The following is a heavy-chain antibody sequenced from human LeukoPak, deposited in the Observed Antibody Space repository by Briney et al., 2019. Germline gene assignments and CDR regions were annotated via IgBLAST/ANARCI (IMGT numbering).Heavy chain of an antibody. CDR2: ISGSGGST. D-gene: IGHD3-22*01. Sequence: GGSLRLSCAASGFTFSSYAMSWVRQAPGKGLEWVSAISGSGGSTYYADSVKGRFTISGDNSKNTLYLQMNSLRAEDTAVYYCAKGPYYDSSGYYFWGQGTLVTVSS. V-gene: IGHV3-23*01. CDR1: GFTFSSYA. J-gene: IGHJ4*02. CDR3: AKGPYYDSSGYYF.